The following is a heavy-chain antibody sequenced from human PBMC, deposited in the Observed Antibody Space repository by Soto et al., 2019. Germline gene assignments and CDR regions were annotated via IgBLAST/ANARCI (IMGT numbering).Heavy chain of an antibody. D-gene: IGHD6-19*01. CDR2: VSHDGRNT. CDR3: AKGGRQWLVTSDFNY. CDR1: GFTISDYA. V-gene: IGHV3-30*18. Sequence: VQLVESGGGVVQPGRSLQLSCAASGFTISDYAMHWVRQAPGKGLEWVAVVSHDGRNTHYADSVKGRFTISRDSSKNTASLEMTSLRAEDTAVYYCAKGGRQWLVTSDFNYWGQGALVTVSS. J-gene: IGHJ4*02.